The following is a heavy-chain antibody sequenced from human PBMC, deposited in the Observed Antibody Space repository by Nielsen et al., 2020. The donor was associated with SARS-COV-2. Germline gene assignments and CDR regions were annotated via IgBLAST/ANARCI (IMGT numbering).Heavy chain of an antibody. V-gene: IGHV4-34*01. CDR3: ARGRLRYFDWLSKREYYFDY. J-gene: IGHJ4*02. D-gene: IGHD3-9*01. Sequence: SETLSLTCAVYGGSFSGYYWSWIRQPPGKGLEWIGEINHSGNTNYNPSLKSRVTISVDTSKNQFSLKLSSVTAADTAVYYCARGRLRYFDWLSKREYYFDYWGQGTLVTVSS. CDR1: GGSFSGYY. CDR2: INHSGNT.